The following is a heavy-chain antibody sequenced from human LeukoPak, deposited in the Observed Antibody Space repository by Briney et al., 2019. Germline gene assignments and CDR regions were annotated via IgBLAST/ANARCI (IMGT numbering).Heavy chain of an antibody. D-gene: IGHD5-24*01. CDR3: ARDADLGTTIIGAFDI. V-gene: IGHV3-7*01. Sequence: AGGSLRLPCAASGFTFSGYWMSWVRQAPGKGLEWVANIKQDGNEKYYVDSVKGRFTVSRDNAKNSLFLQMNSLRVEDTAVYYCARDADLGTTIIGAFDIWGQGTMVAVSS. CDR2: IKQDGNEK. J-gene: IGHJ3*02. CDR1: GFTFSGYW.